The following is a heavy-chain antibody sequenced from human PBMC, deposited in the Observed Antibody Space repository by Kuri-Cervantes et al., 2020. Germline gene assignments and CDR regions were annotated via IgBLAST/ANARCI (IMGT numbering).Heavy chain of an antibody. CDR1: GFTFSDYY. CDR2: ISSSSSYI. D-gene: IGHD6-13*01. J-gene: IGHJ4*02. Sequence: GESLKISCAASGFTFSDYYMSWIRQAPGKGLEWVSSISSSSSYIYYADSVKGRFTISRDNAKNSLYLQMNSLRAEDTAVYYCARRPGSRSIAAAGTYYFDYWGQGTLVTVSS. V-gene: IGHV3-11*06. CDR3: ARRPGSRSIAAAGTYYFDY.